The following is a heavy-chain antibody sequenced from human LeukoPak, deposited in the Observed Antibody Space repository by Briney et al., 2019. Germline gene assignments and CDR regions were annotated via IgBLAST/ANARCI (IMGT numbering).Heavy chain of an antibody. Sequence: PSQTLSLTCTVSGGSISSSNYYWSWIRQPAGKGLEWTGRMYTSGTTNYNPSLRSRVTISVDTSKNQFSLKLNSVTAADTAVYYCARGESSSSPLYYYYYMDVWGKGTTVTVSS. J-gene: IGHJ6*03. CDR2: MYTSGTT. CDR3: ARGESSSSPLYYYYYMDV. D-gene: IGHD6-6*01. CDR1: GGSISSSNYY. V-gene: IGHV4-61*02.